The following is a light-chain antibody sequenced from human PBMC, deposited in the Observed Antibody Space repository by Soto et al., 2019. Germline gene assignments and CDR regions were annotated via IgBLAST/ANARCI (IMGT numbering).Light chain of an antibody. Sequence: QSVLTQPPSMSGTPGQWVTISCSGTRSDIGSNNIHWYQQHPGTAPQLLIYTNNQRPSGVSVRFSGSKSDTSASLVISGLQSEDEADYYYASWDNGRTVVVFGGGTKLTVL. V-gene: IGLV1-44*01. CDR2: TNN. CDR3: ASWDNGRTVVV. CDR1: RSDIGSNN. J-gene: IGLJ2*01.